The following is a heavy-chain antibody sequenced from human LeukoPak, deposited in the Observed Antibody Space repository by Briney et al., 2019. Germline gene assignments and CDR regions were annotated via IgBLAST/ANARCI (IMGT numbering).Heavy chain of an antibody. J-gene: IGHJ4*02. CDR1: GFTFSSYA. CDR3: ARDHGDYPFLFDY. D-gene: IGHD4-17*01. CDR2: ISYDGSNK. Sequence: GGSLRLSCAASGFTFSSYAMHWVRQAPGKGLEWVAVISYDGSNKYYADSVKGRFTISRDDSKNTLYLQMNSLRAEDTAVYYCARDHGDYPFLFDYWGQGTLVTVSS. V-gene: IGHV3-30-3*01.